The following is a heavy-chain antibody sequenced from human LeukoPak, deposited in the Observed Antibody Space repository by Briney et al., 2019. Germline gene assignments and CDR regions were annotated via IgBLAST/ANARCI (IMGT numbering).Heavy chain of an antibody. CDR3: ASLTGTTSDDGMDV. CDR1: GFTFSSYA. CDR2: ISDSGSST. J-gene: IGHJ6*02. V-gene: IGHV3-23*01. Sequence: GGSLRLSCAASGFTFSSYAMSWVRQAPGKGLEWVSSISDSGSSTYSADSVRGRLTISRDSSTNTLYLQMNSLRVEDTAMYYCASLTGTTSDDGMDVWGQGTTVTVSS. D-gene: IGHD1-20*01.